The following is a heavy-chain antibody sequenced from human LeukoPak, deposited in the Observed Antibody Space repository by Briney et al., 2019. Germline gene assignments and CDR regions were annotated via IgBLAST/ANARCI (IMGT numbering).Heavy chain of an antibody. V-gene: IGHV3-23*01. CDR2: LSGSGITT. CDR1: GLTFSNSA. D-gene: IGHD6-19*01. Sequence: GGSLRLSCAASGLTFSNSAMSWVRQAPGKGPEWVSTLSGSGITTYYADSVKGRFTISRDNSKNTLYLQMNSLRAEDTAVYYCAKGIYSSGWSYFDYWGHGTLVTVSS. J-gene: IGHJ4*01. CDR3: AKGIYSSGWSYFDY.